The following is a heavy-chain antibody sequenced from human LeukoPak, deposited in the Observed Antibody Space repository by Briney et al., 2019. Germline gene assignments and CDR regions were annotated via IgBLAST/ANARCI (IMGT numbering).Heavy chain of an antibody. CDR3: AREGSGSYISLDY. V-gene: IGHV3-30*03. Sequence: GGSLRLSCAASGFTFSSYWMHWVRQAPGKGLEWVAVISYDGSNKYYADSVKGRFTISRDNSKNTLYLQMNSLRAEDTAVYYCAREGSGSYISLDYWGQGTLVTVSS. J-gene: IGHJ4*02. CDR1: GFTFSSYW. D-gene: IGHD1-26*01. CDR2: ISYDGSNK.